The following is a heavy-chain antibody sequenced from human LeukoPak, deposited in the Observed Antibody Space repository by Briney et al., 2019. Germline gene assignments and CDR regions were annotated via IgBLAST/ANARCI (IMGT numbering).Heavy chain of an antibody. CDR3: ARLVVVAATTPFDY. CDR1: GYTFTGYY. V-gene: IGHV1-2*02. Sequence: EASVKVSCKASGYTFTGYYMHWVRQALGQGLEWMGWINPNSGGTNYAQKFQGRVTMTRDTSISTAYMELSRLRSDDTAVYYCARLVVVAATTPFDYWGQGTLVTVSS. D-gene: IGHD2-15*01. CDR2: INPNSGGT. J-gene: IGHJ4*02.